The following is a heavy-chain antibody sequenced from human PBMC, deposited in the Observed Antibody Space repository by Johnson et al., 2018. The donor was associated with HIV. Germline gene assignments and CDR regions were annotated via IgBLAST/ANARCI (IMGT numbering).Heavy chain of an antibody. Sequence: QVLLVESGGGVVQPGGSLRLSCAASGFTFSSYGMHWVRQAPGKGLAWVAFIRYDGSNKYYADSVKGRFTISRDNSNTTLYLQMNRLRGEDTAVYYCAKDNRVGATRGDAFDIEGQGTMVTVSS. CDR2: IRYDGSNK. D-gene: IGHD1-26*01. CDR3: AKDNRVGATRGDAFDI. CDR1: GFTFSSYG. V-gene: IGHV3-30*02. J-gene: IGHJ3*02.